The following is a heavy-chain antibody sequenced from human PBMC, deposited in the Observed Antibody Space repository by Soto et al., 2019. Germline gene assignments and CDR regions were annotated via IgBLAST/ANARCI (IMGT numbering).Heavy chain of an antibody. D-gene: IGHD2-15*01. CDR2: ISYDGSDK. J-gene: IGHJ4*02. CDR1: GFTFGSYA. Sequence: RLSCVASGFTFGSYAMHWVRQAPGKGLEWVASISYDGSDKYDADSVKGRFTISRDNSKNTLYLQMNSLRPEDTALYFCAKDRALCSGGSCYPGLFDFWGQGTLVTVSS. CDR3: AKDRALCSGGSCYPGLFDF. V-gene: IGHV3-30*18.